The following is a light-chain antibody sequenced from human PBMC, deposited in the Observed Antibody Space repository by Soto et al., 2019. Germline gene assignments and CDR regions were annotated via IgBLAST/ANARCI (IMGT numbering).Light chain of an antibody. CDR3: QQYNSYKT. CDR1: QSVITY. CDR2: DAS. Sequence: EIILTQSPATLSLSPGERATLSCRASQSVITYLAWYQQKPGQAPRLLIYDASSLESGVPSRFSGSGSGTEFTLTISSLQPDDFATYYCQQYNSYKTFGQGTKVEIK. V-gene: IGKV3-11*01. J-gene: IGKJ1*01.